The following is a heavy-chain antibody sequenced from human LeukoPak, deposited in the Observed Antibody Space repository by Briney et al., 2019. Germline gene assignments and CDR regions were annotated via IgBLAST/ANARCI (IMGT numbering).Heavy chain of an antibody. CDR1: GFTFSDHY. D-gene: IGHD6-19*01. CDR2: SRNKANSYTT. Sequence: PGGSLRLSCAASGFTFSDHYMDWVRQAPGKGLEWVGRSRNKANSYTTDYAASVKGRFTISRDDSKNSLYLQMNSPKTEDTAVYYCARAYTSGWYSPGYWGQGTLVTVSS. CDR3: ARAYTSGWYSPGY. J-gene: IGHJ4*02. V-gene: IGHV3-72*01.